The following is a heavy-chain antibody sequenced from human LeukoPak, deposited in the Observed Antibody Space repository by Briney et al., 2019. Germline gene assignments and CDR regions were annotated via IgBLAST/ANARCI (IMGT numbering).Heavy chain of an antibody. D-gene: IGHD2-21*01. CDR3: ARHISLYYYYYMDV. V-gene: IGHV4-4*09. CDR2: IYTSGST. J-gene: IGHJ6*03. Sequence: SETLSLTCIVSGGSISSYYWSWIRQPPGKGLEWIGYIYTSGSTNYNPSLKSRVTISVDTSKNQFSLKLSSVTAADTAVYYCARHISLYYYYYMDVWGKGTTVTVSS. CDR1: GGSISSYY.